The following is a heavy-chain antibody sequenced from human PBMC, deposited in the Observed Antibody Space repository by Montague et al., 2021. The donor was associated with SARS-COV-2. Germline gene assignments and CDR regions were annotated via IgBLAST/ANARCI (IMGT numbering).Heavy chain of an antibody. Sequence: SETLSLTCTVSGGSISRNSYYWGWIRQPPGKGLEWIGTIFSSGSTNYSPSLKSRVTISVDTSKNQFSLKLSSVTAADTAVYYCARLGLDWNNWGMREFYFDYWGQGTLVTVSS. V-gene: IGHV4-39*01. J-gene: IGHJ4*02. CDR3: ARLGLDWNNWGMREFYFDY. CDR1: GGSISRNSYY. CDR2: IFSSGST. D-gene: IGHD1/OR15-1a*01.